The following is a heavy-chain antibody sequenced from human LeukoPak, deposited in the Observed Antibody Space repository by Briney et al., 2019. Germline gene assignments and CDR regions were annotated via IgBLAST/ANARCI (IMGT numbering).Heavy chain of an antibody. CDR3: ARDFSLTRLERPFDS. J-gene: IGHJ4*02. CDR2: IKQDGSEN. D-gene: IGHD1-1*01. V-gene: IGHV3-7*01. Sequence: QPGGSLRLSCAASGFTFSSYWMSWVRQAPGKGLEWVATIKQDGSENHCVDSVKGRFTVSRDNAKNSLYLQMNSLRPEDTAVYYCARDFSLTRLERPFDSWGQGTLVTVSS. CDR1: GFTFSSYW.